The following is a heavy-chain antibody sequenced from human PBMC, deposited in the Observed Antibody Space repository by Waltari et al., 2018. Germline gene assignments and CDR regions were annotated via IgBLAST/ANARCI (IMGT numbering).Heavy chain of an antibody. J-gene: IGHJ4*02. D-gene: IGHD6-19*01. CDR1: GFPFSPYE. CDR2: ISSGGGTI. V-gene: IGHV3-48*03. Sequence: EVKLVESGGALVEPGGSLRLSCAASGFPFSPYEMHWARQAPGKGLEWVSYISSGGGTIKYADSVKGRFTISRDDAKNSLYLQMNSLRAEDTAIYYCADSGLNYWGQGTLVTVSS. CDR3: ADSGLNY.